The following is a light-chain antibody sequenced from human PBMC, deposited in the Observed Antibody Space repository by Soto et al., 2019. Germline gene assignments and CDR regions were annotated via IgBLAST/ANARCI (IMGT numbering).Light chain of an antibody. V-gene: IGKV1-5*01. J-gene: IGKJ1*01. Sequence: DIQMTQSPSTLSASVGGRVTITCRASQSISSWLAWYQQKPGKAPKLLIYDASSLESGVPSRFSGSGSGTEFTLTISSLQPDDFATYYCQHHGTFGQGTKVEIK. CDR2: DAS. CDR1: QSISSW. CDR3: QHHGT.